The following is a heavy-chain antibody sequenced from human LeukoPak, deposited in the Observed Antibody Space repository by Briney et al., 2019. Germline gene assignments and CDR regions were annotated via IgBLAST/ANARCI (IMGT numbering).Heavy chain of an antibody. J-gene: IGHJ3*02. CDR3: ARRQWLLIDDAFDI. CDR1: GGSISSYY. V-gene: IGHV4-4*09. CDR2: IYTSGST. D-gene: IGHD3-22*01. Sequence: SETLSLTCTVSGGSISSYYWSWIRQPPGKGLEWIGYIYTSGSTNYNPSLKSRVTISVDTSKNQFSLKLSSVTAADTAVYYCARRQWLLIDDAFDIWGQGTMVTVSS.